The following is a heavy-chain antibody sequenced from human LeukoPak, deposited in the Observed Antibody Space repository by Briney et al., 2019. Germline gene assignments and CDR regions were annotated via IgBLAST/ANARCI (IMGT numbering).Heavy chain of an antibody. D-gene: IGHD2-2*02. CDR2: IIPIFGTA. V-gene: IGHV1-69*13. Sequence: SVKVSRKASGGTFSSYAISWVRQAPGQGLEWMGGIIPIFGTANYAQKFQGRVTITADESTSTAYMELSSLRSEDTAVYYCARGLGYCSSTGCYRAGYYYYMDVWGKGTTVTVSS. CDR3: ARGLGYCSSTGCYRAGYYYYMDV. J-gene: IGHJ6*03. CDR1: GGTFSSYA.